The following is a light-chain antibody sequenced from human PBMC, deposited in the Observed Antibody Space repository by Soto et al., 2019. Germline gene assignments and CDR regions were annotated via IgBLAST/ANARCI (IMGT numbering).Light chain of an antibody. CDR2: EVT. CDR1: GRDLGDYYY. CDR3: CAYAGSGTVV. V-gene: IGLV2-14*01. J-gene: IGLJ3*02. Sequence: QSALTQPASLSGSPGQSITISCTGTGRDLGDYYYVSWYQQRPGKAPRLLIYEVTNRPSGISDRFSGSKSGSTASLTISGLQAEDEADYYCCAYAGSGTVVFGGGTKLTVL.